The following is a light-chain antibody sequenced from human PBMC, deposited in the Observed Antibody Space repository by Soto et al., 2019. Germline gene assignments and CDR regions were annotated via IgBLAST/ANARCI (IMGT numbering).Light chain of an antibody. J-gene: IGKJ5*01. CDR2: AAS. V-gene: IGKV1-9*01. Sequence: DIRMAQSPSSLSAFVGDRGTITCRARQGHKNYLTLEQQKPGKAPKLLIYAASTLQSGVPSRFSGSGSGTEFTLTISSLQPEDFATYYCQQFNSYPITFGQGTRLEIK. CDR1: QGHKNY. CDR3: QQFNSYPIT.